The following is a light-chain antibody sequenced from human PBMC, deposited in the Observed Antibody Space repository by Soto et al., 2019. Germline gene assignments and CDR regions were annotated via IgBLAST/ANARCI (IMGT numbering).Light chain of an antibody. CDR3: QQLNTFPPFFA. Sequence: DIQLTQSPSFLSASVGDRVTITCRASQGIRSYLAWYPQRPGKAPELLIYGASTLRPGGASRFSGSGSGTEVTLTISSLQPEDFATYFCQQLNTFPPFFAFGPGTKVDIK. J-gene: IGKJ3*01. V-gene: IGKV1-9*01. CDR1: QGIRSY. CDR2: GAS.